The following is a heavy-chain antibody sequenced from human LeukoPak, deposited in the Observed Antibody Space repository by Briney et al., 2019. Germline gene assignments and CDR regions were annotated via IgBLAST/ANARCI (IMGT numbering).Heavy chain of an antibody. J-gene: IGHJ4*02. D-gene: IGHD6-19*01. CDR2: IEQDGSEK. Sequence: GGSLRLSCAASGFTFSSYWMSWVRQAPGKGLEWVANIEQDGSEKYYVGSVKGRFTISRDNAQNSLHLQMNSLRAEDTAVYYCARLSSGWYGDFDYWGQGTLVTVSS. CDR3: ARLSSGWYGDFDY. CDR1: GFTFSSYW. V-gene: IGHV3-7*03.